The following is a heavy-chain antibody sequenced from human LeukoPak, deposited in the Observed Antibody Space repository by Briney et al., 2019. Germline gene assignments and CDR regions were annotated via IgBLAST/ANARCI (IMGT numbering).Heavy chain of an antibody. CDR1: GGSISTSSYY. V-gene: IGHV4-39*01. CDR2: IYYSGST. CDR3: ARHARQLVGIVHY. Sequence: KPSETLSLTCTVSGGSISTSSYYWGWIRQPPGKGLEWIGSIYYSGSTYYNPSLKSRVTISVDTSKNQFSLKLSSVTAADTAVYYCARHARQLVGIVHYWGQGTLVTVSS. J-gene: IGHJ4*02. D-gene: IGHD6-6*01.